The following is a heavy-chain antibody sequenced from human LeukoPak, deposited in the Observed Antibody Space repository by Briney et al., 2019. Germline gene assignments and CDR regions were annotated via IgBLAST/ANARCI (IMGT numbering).Heavy chain of an antibody. V-gene: IGHV3-66*01. J-gene: IGHJ2*01. Sequence: PGGSLRLSCAASGFTVSSKYMSWVRQAPGKGLEWVSVIYSGGSTYYADSVKGRFTISRDKSKNTLYLQMNSLRAEDTAVYYCARDLRWSHYWYFDLWGRGTLVTVSS. CDR2: IYSGGST. CDR3: ARDLRWSHYWYFDL. CDR1: GFTVSSKY. D-gene: IGHD2-15*01.